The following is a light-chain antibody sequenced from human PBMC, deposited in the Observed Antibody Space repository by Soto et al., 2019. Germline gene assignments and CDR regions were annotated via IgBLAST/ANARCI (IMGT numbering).Light chain of an antibody. CDR3: QQYGSSPIT. J-gene: IGKJ5*01. CDR1: QSVSSK. CDR2: GAS. Sequence: EIVMTQSPATLSVSPGEGATLSCRASQSVSSKLAWYQQKPGQAPRLLIYGASTRATGIPARFSGSGSGTEFTLIISSLQSEDSAVYYCQQYGSSPITFGQGTRLDIK. V-gene: IGKV3-15*01.